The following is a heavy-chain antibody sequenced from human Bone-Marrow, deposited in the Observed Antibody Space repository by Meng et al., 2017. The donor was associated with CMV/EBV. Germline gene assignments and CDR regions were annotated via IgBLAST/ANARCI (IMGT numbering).Heavy chain of an antibody. CDR2: IKQDGSEK. D-gene: IGHD2-2*01. CDR3: ARDRYCSSTSCYRGFDY. Sequence: GESLKISCAASGFTFSSYWMSWVRQAPGKGLEWVANIKQDGSEKYYVDSVKGRFTISRDNSKNTLYLQMNSLRAEDTAVYYCARDRYCSSTSCYRGFDYWGQGTRVTVSS. V-gene: IGHV3-7*01. J-gene: IGHJ4*02. CDR1: GFTFSSYW.